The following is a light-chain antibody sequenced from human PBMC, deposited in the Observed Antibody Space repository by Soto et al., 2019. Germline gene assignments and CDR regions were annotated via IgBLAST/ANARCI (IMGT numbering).Light chain of an antibody. CDR2: EVS. CDR3: PSYKSSSTLV. V-gene: IGLV2-14*01. Sequence: QSALTQPASVSGSPGQSITISCTGTSSDVGGYNYVSWYQQHPGKAPKLMIYEVSNRPSGVSNRFSGSKSGNTASLTISGHQAEDEADYYCPSYKSSSTLVFGGGTKVTV. J-gene: IGLJ2*01. CDR1: SSDVGGYNY.